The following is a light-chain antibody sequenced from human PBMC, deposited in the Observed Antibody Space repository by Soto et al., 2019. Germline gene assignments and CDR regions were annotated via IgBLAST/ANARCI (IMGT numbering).Light chain of an antibody. CDR1: QSISSSH. V-gene: IGKV3-20*01. CDR3: QQYGSSPLT. CDR2: DAS. J-gene: IGKJ4*01. Sequence: EIVLTQSPGTLSLSPGERATLSCRASQSISSSHLAWHQQTPGQAPRLLIYDASSRATGIPERFSGSGSGTGFTLTISRLEPEDFAVYYCQQYGSSPLTFGGGTKVDIK.